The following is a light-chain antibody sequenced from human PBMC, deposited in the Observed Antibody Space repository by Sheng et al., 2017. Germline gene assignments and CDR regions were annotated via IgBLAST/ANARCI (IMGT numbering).Light chain of an antibody. Sequence: EIVMTQSPATLSLSPGERATLSCRATQSLSSNLAWYQQKPGQAPRLLIYDASTTATDIPARFSGSGSGTDFTLTISSLQSEDFGVYYCQQYDYWPITFGQGTRLEIK. CDR1: QSLSSN. V-gene: IGKV3-15*01. CDR3: QQYDYWPIT. J-gene: IGKJ5*01. CDR2: DAS.